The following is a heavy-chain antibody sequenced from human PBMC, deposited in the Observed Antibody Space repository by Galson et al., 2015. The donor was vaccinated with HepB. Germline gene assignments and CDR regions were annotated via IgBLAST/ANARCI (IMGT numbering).Heavy chain of an antibody. CDR2: ISYDGSNK. CDR1: GFTFSSYG. CDR3: AKWPSLLNAKGAFDI. J-gene: IGHJ3*02. Sequence: SLRLSCAASGFTFSSYGMHWVRQAPGKGLEWVAVISYDGSNKYYADSVKGRFTISRDNSKNTLYLQMNSLRAEDTAVYYCAKWPSLLNAKGAFDIWGQGTMVTVSS. D-gene: IGHD3-16*01. V-gene: IGHV3-30*18.